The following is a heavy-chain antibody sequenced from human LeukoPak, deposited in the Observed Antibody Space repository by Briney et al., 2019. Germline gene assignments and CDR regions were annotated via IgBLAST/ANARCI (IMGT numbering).Heavy chain of an antibody. V-gene: IGHV4-59*01. CDR2: LHYTGGS. D-gene: IGHD3-10*01. J-gene: IGHJ6*03. CDR3: ARASGSGNGYSYYMHI. Sequence: PSETLSLTCIVSGDYLNSDYWGWIRHPPGKGLEWIGHLHYTGGSRYNPSFKSRVTISLDASRRQFSMKMRSVTAADTATYYCARASGSGNGYSYYMHIWGKGTPVMVSS. CDR1: GDYLNSDY.